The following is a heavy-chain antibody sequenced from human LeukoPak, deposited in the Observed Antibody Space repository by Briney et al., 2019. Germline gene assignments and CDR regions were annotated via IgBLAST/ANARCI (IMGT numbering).Heavy chain of an antibody. CDR2: ICPGDSDT. J-gene: IGHJ3*02. CDR1: GYSFTSYW. CDR3: ARHPWGVGDAFDI. Sequence: GESLKISCKGSGYSFTSYWIGWVRQMPGKGLEWMGIICPGDSDTRYSPSFQGQVTISADKSISTAYLQWSSLKASDTAMYYCARHPWGVGDAFDIWGQGTMVTVSS. D-gene: IGHD3-16*01. V-gene: IGHV5-51*01.